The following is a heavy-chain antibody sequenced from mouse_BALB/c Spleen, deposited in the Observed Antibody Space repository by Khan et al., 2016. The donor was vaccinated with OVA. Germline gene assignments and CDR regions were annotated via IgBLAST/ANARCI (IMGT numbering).Heavy chain of an antibody. CDR3: ARICGGDFDY. J-gene: IGHJ2*01. V-gene: IGHV3-2*02. CDR2: ISYSGNT. Sequence: QLEESGPGLVKPSQSLSLTCTVTGYSITSDYAWNWIRQFPGNKLEWMGFISYSGNTNYNPSFKSQIPITRDTSKYQFFLQLTSVTTEDTATYYCARICGGDFDYWGLGTTLTVSS. CDR1: GYSITSDYA.